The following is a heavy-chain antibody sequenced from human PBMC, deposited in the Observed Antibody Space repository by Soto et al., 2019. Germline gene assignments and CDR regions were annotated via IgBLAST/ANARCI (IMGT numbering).Heavy chain of an antibody. Sequence: GGSLRLSCAASGFTFSSYAMSWVRQAPGKGLEWVSSIGGSGYSTYYADSVKGRFTISRDNSKNTLYLQMNSLTAEDTALYYCAKNRIVGASGVDVWGQGTTVTVSS. CDR1: GFTFSSYA. J-gene: IGHJ6*02. D-gene: IGHD1-26*01. V-gene: IGHV3-23*01. CDR2: IGGSGYST. CDR3: AKNRIVGASGVDV.